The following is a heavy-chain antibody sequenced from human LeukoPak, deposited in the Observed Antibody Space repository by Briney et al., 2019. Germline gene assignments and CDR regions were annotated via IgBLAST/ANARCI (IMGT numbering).Heavy chain of an antibody. Sequence: GGSLRLSCAASGFTFRSYSLNWVRQAPGKGLEWVSYISRSSSTIYYADSVKGRFTISRDNAKNSLYLQMNSLRAEDTAVYYCAREWYYDFWSGYPGALQFDPWGQGTLVTVSS. V-gene: IGHV3-48*01. D-gene: IGHD3-3*01. CDR1: GFTFRSYS. J-gene: IGHJ5*02. CDR2: ISRSSSTI. CDR3: AREWYYDFWSGYPGALQFDP.